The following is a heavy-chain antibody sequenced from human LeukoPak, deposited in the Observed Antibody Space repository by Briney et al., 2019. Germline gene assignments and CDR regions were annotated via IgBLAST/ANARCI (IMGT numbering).Heavy chain of an antibody. CDR1: EFTVSSNY. CDR3: ARGAITMVRGWEFDY. Sequence: PGGSLRLSCAASEFTVSSNYMSWVRQAPGKGLEWGSVIYSGGNTKYADSVKGRFTISRDNSKNTLYLQMNSLRAEDTAVYFCARGAITMVRGWEFDYWGQGTLVTVSS. V-gene: IGHV3-66*01. D-gene: IGHD3-10*01. CDR2: IYSGGNT. J-gene: IGHJ4*02.